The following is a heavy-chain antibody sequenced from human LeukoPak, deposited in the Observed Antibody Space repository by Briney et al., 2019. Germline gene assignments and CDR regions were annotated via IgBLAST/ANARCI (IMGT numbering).Heavy chain of an antibody. D-gene: IGHD6-13*01. V-gene: IGHV3-7*05. CDR2: IKQDESEK. CDR1: GFTFSSYW. CDR3: ARARWAVAGDYYFVY. J-gene: IGHJ4*02. Sequence: GGSLRLSCAASGFTFSSYWMSWVRQAPGKGLEWVANIKQDESEKYYVDSVKGRFTISRDNAKNSLYLQMNSLRAEDTAVYYCARARWAVAGDYYFVYWGQGTLVTVSS.